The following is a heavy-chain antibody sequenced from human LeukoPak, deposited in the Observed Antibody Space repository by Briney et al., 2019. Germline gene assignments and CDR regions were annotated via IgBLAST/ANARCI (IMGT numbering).Heavy chain of an antibody. J-gene: IGHJ3*02. CDR2: IWYGGSNK. CDR1: GFTFSSYG. Sequence: PGGSLRLSCAASGFTFSSYGMHWVRQAPGKGLEWVAVIWYGGSNKYYADSVKGRFTISRNNSKNTLYLQMNSLRAEDTAVYYCAKTRSSSRRYDAFDIWGQGTMVTVSS. D-gene: IGHD6-13*01. CDR3: AKTRSSSRRYDAFDI. V-gene: IGHV3-30*02.